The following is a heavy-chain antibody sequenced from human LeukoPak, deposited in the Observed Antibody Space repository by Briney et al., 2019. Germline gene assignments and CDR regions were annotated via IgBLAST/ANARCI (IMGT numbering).Heavy chain of an antibody. CDR2: IWYDGSNE. Sequence: GRSLRLSCAASGFTLSAYGMHWVRQAPGKGLEWVAVIWYDGSNEYYADSVKGRFTISRDNSKNTLYLQMNSLRAEGTAVYYCARIYCSSTRCYDYYMDVWGKGTTVTVSS. CDR1: GFTLSAYG. V-gene: IGHV3-33*01. CDR3: ARIYCSSTRCYDYYMDV. J-gene: IGHJ6*03. D-gene: IGHD2-2*01.